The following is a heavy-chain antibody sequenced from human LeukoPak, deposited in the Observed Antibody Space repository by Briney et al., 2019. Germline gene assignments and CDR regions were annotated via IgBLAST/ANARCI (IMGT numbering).Heavy chain of an antibody. V-gene: IGHV4-39*01. CDR2: ISYSGTP. CDR3: AANSADYNTLGSSYKV. CDR1: SASITSSPYF. Sequence: SETLSLTCTVSSASITSSPYFWGWIRQSPGKGLEWIGSISYSGTPYYNPSLKSRVTISVDTSKNQFSLKLNSVTAADTAVFYCAANSADYNTLGSSYKVWGQGTLVTVSS. D-gene: IGHD3-10*01. J-gene: IGHJ4*02.